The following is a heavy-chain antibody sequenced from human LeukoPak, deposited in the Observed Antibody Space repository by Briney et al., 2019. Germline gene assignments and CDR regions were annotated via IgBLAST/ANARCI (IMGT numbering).Heavy chain of an antibody. V-gene: IGHV4-4*07. CDR3: ARGQAPDV. J-gene: IGHJ6*02. Sequence: TSETLSLTCTVSGGSISGYYWSWIRQPAGKGLEWIGRMYNSGSTNYSPSLKGRVTISVDTSKNQFSLKLSSVTAADTAVYYCARGQAPDVWGQGTTVTVSS. CDR2: MYNSGST. CDR1: GGSISGYY.